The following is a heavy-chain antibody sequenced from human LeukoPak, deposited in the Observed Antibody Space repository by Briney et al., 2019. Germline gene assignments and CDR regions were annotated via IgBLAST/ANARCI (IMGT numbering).Heavy chain of an antibody. CDR3: ARQEADPHQLLFR. CDR1: GYTFTGYY. D-gene: IGHD2-2*01. Sequence: ASVKVSCKASGYTFTGYYTHWVRQAPGQGLEWMGWINPNSGGTNYAQKFQGRVTMTRDTSISTAYMELSRLRSDDTAVYYCARQEADPHQLLFRWGQGTLVTVSS. CDR2: INPNSGGT. J-gene: IGHJ4*02. V-gene: IGHV1-2*02.